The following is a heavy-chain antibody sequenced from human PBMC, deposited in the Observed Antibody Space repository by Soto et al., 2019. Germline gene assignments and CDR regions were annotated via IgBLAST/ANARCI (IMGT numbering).Heavy chain of an antibody. V-gene: IGHV3-7*03. D-gene: IGHD2-8*02. CDR3: AKAGPYYYYGMDV. CDR2: INQDGSEK. CDR1: GFTFSNYW. Sequence: LRLFCAASGFTFSNYWMSWVRQAPGKGLEWVANINQDGSEKYYVDSVKGRFTISRDNAKNSLYLQMNSLRAEDTAVYYCAKAGPYYYYGMDVWGQGTTVTVSS. J-gene: IGHJ6*02.